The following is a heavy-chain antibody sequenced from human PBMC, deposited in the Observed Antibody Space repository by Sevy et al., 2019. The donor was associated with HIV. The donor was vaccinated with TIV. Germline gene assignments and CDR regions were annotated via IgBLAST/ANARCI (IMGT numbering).Heavy chain of an antibody. J-gene: IGHJ6*02. Sequence: ASVKVSCKASGYTFTGYYMHWVRQAPGQGLEWMGWINPNSGGTNYAQKFQGRVTMTRDTSISTAYMELSRLRSDDTAVYYCARDYGSAHVYYYDSRNYGMDVWGQGTTVTVSS. CDR1: GYTFTGYY. CDR3: ARDYGSAHVYYYDSRNYGMDV. V-gene: IGHV1-2*02. CDR2: INPNSGGT. D-gene: IGHD3-22*01.